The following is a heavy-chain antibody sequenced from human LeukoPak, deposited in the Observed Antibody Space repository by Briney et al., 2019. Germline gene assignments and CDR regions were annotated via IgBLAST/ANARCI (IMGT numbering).Heavy chain of an antibody. D-gene: IGHD5-24*01. V-gene: IGHV3-21*01. CDR2: IRFTGSYI. CDR3: ARAGPRRDGYNSDY. CDR1: GFTSISIR. Sequence: GGPLRLSCAASGFTSISIRINWVGQAPGGGWGGASSIRFTGSYIYYADSVKGRFTISRDDAKNLLSLQMISLRVEDTAVYYCARAGPRRDGYNSDYWGQGTLVTVSS. J-gene: IGHJ4*02.